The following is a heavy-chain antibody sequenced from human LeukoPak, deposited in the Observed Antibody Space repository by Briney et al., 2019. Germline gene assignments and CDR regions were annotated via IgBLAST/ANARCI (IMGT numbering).Heavy chain of an antibody. CDR1: GFTFSSYA. V-gene: IGHV3-30*02. Sequence: GGSLRLSCAASGFTFSSYAMHWVRQAPGKGLEWVAFIRYDGSNKYYADSVKGRFTISRDNSKNTLYLQMNSLRAEDTAVYYCAKLEYQLLYFDYWGQGTLVTVSS. J-gene: IGHJ4*02. CDR3: AKLEYQLLYFDY. CDR2: IRYDGSNK. D-gene: IGHD2-2*01.